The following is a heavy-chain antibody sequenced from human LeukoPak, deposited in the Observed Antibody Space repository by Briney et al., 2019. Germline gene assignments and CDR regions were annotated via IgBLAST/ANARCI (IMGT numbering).Heavy chain of an antibody. J-gene: IGHJ4*02. D-gene: IGHD2-15*01. Sequence: SETLSLTCTVSGGPLTRYYWYWIRQSPGKGLEWIGYTYYNGNTKYNSSLTSRVTMSLDTSKNHFSLRLSSVTAADTAVYYCARHPFATPFDYWGPGTLVTVSS. CDR3: ARHPFATPFDY. V-gene: IGHV4-59*08. CDR2: TYYNGNT. CDR1: GGPLTRYY.